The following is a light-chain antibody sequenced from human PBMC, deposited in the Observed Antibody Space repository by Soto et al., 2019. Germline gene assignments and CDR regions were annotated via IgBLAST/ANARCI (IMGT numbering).Light chain of an antibody. Sequence: QSALTQPASVSGSPGQSITISCTGTSSDVGGYNYVSWYQRHSGKAPKLMIYEVHNRPSVVSNRFSGSKSGNTASLTISGLQAEDEAEYFCSSYTSGTTWVFGGGTKVTVL. V-gene: IGLV2-14*01. CDR2: EVH. J-gene: IGLJ3*02. CDR3: SSYTSGTTWV. CDR1: SSDVGGYNY.